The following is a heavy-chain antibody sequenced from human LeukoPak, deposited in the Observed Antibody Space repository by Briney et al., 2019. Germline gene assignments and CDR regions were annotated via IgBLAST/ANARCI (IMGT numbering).Heavy chain of an antibody. CDR1: GFTVSSNS. V-gene: IGHV3-53*01. Sequence: GGSLRLSCTVSGFTVSSNSMSWVRQAPGKGLEWVSFIYSDNTHYSDSVKGRFTISRDNSKNTLYLQMNSLRAEDTAVYYCAKDGPTVRGVSVVYFDYWGQGTLVTVSS. CDR3: AKDGPTVRGVSVVYFDY. J-gene: IGHJ4*02. D-gene: IGHD3-10*01. CDR2: IYSDNT.